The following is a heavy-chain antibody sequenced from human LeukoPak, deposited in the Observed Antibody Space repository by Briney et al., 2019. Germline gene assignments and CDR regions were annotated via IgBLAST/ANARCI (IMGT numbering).Heavy chain of an antibody. Sequence: SETLSLTCAVYDGSLSGYYWGWIRQPPGKGLEWIGEINHSGSTNYNPSLKSRVSISIDTSKNQFSLNLTSVTAADTAVYYCASRGRWGQGTLVTVSS. V-gene: IGHV4-34*01. CDR1: DGSLSGYY. J-gene: IGHJ4*02. D-gene: IGHD1-26*01. CDR3: ASRGR. CDR2: INHSGST.